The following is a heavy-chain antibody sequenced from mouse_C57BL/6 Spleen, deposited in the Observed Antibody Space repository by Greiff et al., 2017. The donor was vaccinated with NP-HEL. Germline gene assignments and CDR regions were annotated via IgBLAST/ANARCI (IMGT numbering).Heavy chain of an antibody. V-gene: IGHV5-9*01. CDR1: GFTFSSYT. D-gene: IGHD2-4*01. J-gene: IGHJ2*01. CDR2: ISGGGGNT. Sequence: EVMLVESGGGLVKPGGSLKLSCAASGFTFSSYTMSWVRQTPEKRLEWVATISGGGGNTYYPDSVKGRFTISRDNAKNTLYLQMSSLRSEDTALYYCARIYDYDLFDYWGQGTTLTVSS. CDR3: ARIYDYDLFDY.